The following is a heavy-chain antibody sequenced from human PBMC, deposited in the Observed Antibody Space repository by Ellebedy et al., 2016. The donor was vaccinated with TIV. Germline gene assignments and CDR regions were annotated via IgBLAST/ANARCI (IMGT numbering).Heavy chain of an antibody. CDR1: GDSVSSTSVA. Sequence: SQTLSLTCVISGDSVSSTSVAWNWIRQSPSRGLEWLGRTYYRSKWCNDYAVSVKSRITINPDTSKNQFSLQLNSVTPEDTAVYYCARGGIAAAGRPFDYWGQGTLVTVSS. J-gene: IGHJ4*02. CDR3: ARGGIAAAGRPFDY. V-gene: IGHV6-1*01. D-gene: IGHD6-13*01. CDR2: TYYRSKWCN.